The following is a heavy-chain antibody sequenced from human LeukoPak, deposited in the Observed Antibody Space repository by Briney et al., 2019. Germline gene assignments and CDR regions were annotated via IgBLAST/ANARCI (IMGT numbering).Heavy chain of an antibody. Sequence: ASVKVSCKASGYTFTSYGISWVRQAPGQGLEWVGWISAYNGNTNYAQKLQGRVTMTTDTSTSTAYMELRSLRSDDTAVYYCARALLWFGEPQSYFDYWGQGTLVTVSS. CDR3: ARALLWFGEPQSYFDY. CDR2: ISAYNGNT. J-gene: IGHJ4*02. CDR1: GYTFTSYG. V-gene: IGHV1-18*01. D-gene: IGHD3-10*01.